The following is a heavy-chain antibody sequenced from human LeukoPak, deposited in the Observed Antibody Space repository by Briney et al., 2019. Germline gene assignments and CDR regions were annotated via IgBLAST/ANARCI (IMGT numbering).Heavy chain of an antibody. J-gene: IGHJ4*02. V-gene: IGHV4-59*01. D-gene: IGHD1-26*01. CDR1: GSSISRYY. CDR3: ARNGGSFSSDYFFDY. Sequence: SETLSLTCTVSGSSISRYYWSWLRQPPGKGLEWIGYIYHSGSTNYSPSLKSRVTISLDTSKNQFSLNLSSVTAADTAVYYCARNGGSFSSDYFFDYWGQGTLVTVSS. CDR2: IYHSGST.